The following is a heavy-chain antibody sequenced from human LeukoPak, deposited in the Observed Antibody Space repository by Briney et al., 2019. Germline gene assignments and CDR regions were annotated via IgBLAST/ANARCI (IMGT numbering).Heavy chain of an antibody. Sequence: AETLSLTCAVYGGSFSGYYWSWIRQPPGKGLEWIAEINHSGSTNYNPSLMSRVTISVDTSKNQFSLKLSSVTDADTAVYYCARRTGTYYYDSSGYSPWRYYFDYWGQGTLVTVSS. CDR1: GGSFSGYY. CDR3: ARRTGTYYYDSSGYSPWRYYFDY. CDR2: INHSGST. V-gene: IGHV4-34*01. D-gene: IGHD3-22*01. J-gene: IGHJ4*02.